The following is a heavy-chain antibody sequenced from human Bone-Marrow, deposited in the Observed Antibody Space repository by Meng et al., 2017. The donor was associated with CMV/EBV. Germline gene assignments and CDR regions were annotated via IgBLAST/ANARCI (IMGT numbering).Heavy chain of an antibody. CDR3: ASMLTGDPLRDY. J-gene: IGHJ4*02. D-gene: IGHD7-27*01. CDR2: IYYSGST. V-gene: IGHV4-30-4*02. CDR1: GGSLISSSYY. Sequence: QLPESGPGLVKPWETLSLTCTVSGGSLISSSYYWSWIRQPPGKGLEWIGYIYYSGSTYYNPSLKSRVTISVDTSKNQFSLKLSSVTAADTAVYYCASMLTGDPLRDYWGQGTLVTVSS.